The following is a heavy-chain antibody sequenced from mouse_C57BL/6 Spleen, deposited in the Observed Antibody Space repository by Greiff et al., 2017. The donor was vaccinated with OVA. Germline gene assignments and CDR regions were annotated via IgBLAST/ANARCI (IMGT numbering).Heavy chain of an antibody. D-gene: IGHD3-2*02. CDR1: GYTFTSYW. Sequence: QVQLQQPGAELVKPGASVKLSCKASGYTFTSYWMQWVKQRPGQGLEWIGEIDPSDSYTNYNQKFKGKATLTVDTSSSTAYMQLSSLTSEDSAVYYCARWETAQATGYAMDYWGQGTSVTVSS. J-gene: IGHJ4*01. CDR3: ARWETAQATGYAMDY. CDR2: IDPSDSYT. V-gene: IGHV1-50*01.